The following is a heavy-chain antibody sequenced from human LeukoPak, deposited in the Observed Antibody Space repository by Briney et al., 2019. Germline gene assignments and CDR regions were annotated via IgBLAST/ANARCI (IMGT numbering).Heavy chain of an antibody. CDR1: GSTFSSYD. CDR2: SGTAGDT. CDR3: ARGIRLYYYGSGSSYYFDY. V-gene: IGHV3-13*01. J-gene: IGHJ4*02. Sequence: GGSLRLYCAASGSTFSSYDMHWVRQATGKGLEWVSASGTAGDTYYPGSVKGRFTISRENAKNSLYLQMNSLRAGDTAVYYCARGIRLYYYGSGSSYYFDYWGQGTLVTVSS. D-gene: IGHD3-10*01.